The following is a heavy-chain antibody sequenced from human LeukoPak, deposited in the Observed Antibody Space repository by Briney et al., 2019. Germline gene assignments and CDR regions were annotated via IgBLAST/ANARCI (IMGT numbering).Heavy chain of an antibody. J-gene: IGHJ3*02. CDR3: ALKRGDDAFDI. V-gene: IGHV1-3*01. CDR1: GYTFTSYA. Sequence: ASVKVSCKASGYTFTSYAMHWVRQAPGQRLEWMGWINAGNGNTKYSQKFQGRVTMTRDTSISTAYMELSSLRSDDTAVYYCALKRGDDAFDIWGQGTIVTVSS. D-gene: IGHD3-16*01. CDR2: INAGNGNT.